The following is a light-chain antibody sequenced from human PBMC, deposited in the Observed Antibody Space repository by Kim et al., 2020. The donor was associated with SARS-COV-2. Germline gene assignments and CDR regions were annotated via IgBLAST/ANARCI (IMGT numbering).Light chain of an antibody. CDR2: GAS. V-gene: IGKV3-20*01. CDR1: QSVSSSF. CDR3: QQYGSPFT. Sequence: EIVLTQSPGTLSLSPGERATLSCRASQSVSSSFLAWYQQKPGQAPRLLIYGASSRATGIPDRFSGSGSETDFTLTISRLEPEDFAVYYCQQYGSPFTFGGGTKLEI. J-gene: IGKJ4*01.